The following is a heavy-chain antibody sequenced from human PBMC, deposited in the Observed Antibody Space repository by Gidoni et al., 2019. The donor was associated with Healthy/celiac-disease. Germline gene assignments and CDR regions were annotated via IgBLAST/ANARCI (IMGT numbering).Heavy chain of an antibody. D-gene: IGHD3-3*01. CDR3: ARDRTVRFLERNYYYYGMDV. CDR2: INSDGSST. Sequence: EVQLVESGGGLVQPGGSLRLSCAASGFTFSSYWMHWFRQAPGKGLVWVSRINSDGSSTSYADSVKGRFTISRDNAKNTLYLQMNSLRAEDTAVYYCARDRTVRFLERNYYYYGMDVWGQGTTVTVSS. V-gene: IGHV3-74*01. CDR1: GFTFSSYW. J-gene: IGHJ6*02.